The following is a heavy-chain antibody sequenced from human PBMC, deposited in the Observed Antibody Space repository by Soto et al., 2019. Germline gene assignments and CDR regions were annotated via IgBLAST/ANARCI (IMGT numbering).Heavy chain of an antibody. CDR2: TYHSGST. V-gene: IGHV4-30-2*01. CDR3: ARVGDLGYCSGGSCYEGFAFDI. J-gene: IGHJ3*02. CDR1: GVSISSGGYY. D-gene: IGHD2-15*01. Sequence: SETLSLTCSVFGVSISSGGYYWSWIRQLPGKGLEWIGYTYHSGSTYYNPSLKSRVTISVDRSKNQFSLKLSSVTAADTAVYYCARVGDLGYCSGGSCYEGFAFDIWGQGTMVTVSS.